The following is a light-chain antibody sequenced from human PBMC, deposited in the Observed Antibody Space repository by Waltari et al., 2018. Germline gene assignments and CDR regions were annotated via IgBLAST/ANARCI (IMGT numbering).Light chain of an antibody. CDR1: SADVGGYNL. CDR3: CSYGGVNTLGVL. CDR2: EVN. Sequence: QSALTQPASVSGSPGQSITITCTGSSADVGGYNLVSGYQHHPGHAPRLLIYEVNERPSGIPSRFSGSKSGNTASLTISGLQIEDEADYYCCSYGGVNTLGVLFGGGSKLTV. V-gene: IGLV2-23*02. J-gene: IGLJ2*01.